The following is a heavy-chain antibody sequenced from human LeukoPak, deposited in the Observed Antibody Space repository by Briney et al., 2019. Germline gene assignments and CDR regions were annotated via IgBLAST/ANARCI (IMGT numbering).Heavy chain of an antibody. J-gene: IGHJ3*02. CDR2: IYPGDSDT. CDR3: ARPYYYDSSGHPLGAFDI. Sequence: GESLKISCKGSGYSFTSYWIGWVRQMPGKGLEWMGIIYPGDSDTRYSPSFQGQVTISAAKSISTAYLQWSSLKASDTAMYYCARPYYYDSSGHPLGAFDIWGQGTMVTVSS. D-gene: IGHD3-22*01. CDR1: GYSFTSYW. V-gene: IGHV5-51*01.